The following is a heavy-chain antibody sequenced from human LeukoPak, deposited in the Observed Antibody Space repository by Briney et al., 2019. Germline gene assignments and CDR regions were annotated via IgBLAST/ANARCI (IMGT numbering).Heavy chain of an antibody. Sequence: GGSLRLSCAASGFTVSNNFMSWVRQAPGQGLEWVSLISGGGGMYYAASVKGRFTISRGNSENSLYLQMNSLRPEDTAAYYCARVVDSTRAFHIWGQGTLVTVSS. CDR1: GFTVSNNF. J-gene: IGHJ3*02. D-gene: IGHD2-21*01. V-gene: IGHV3-66*01. CDR2: ISGGGGM. CDR3: ARVVDSTRAFHI.